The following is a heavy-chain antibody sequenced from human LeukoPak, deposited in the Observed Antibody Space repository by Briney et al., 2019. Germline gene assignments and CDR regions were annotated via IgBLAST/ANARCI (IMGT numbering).Heavy chain of an antibody. V-gene: IGHV4-38-2*01. CDR3: ARLGSTISFDY. J-gene: IGHJ4*02. CDR1: GYSISSGYY. Sequence: SETLSLTXAVSGYSISSGYYWGWIRQPPGKGLEWIGSIYHSGSTYYNPSLKSRVTISVDTSKNQFSLKLSSVTAADTAVYYCARLGSTISFDYWGQGTLVTVSS. CDR2: IYHSGST. D-gene: IGHD2-2*01.